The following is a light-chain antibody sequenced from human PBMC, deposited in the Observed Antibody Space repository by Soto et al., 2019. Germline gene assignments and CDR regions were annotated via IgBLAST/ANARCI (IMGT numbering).Light chain of an antibody. J-gene: IGKJ4*01. V-gene: IGKV1-39*01. CDR1: QSISIY. CDR2: AAS. Sequence: DIQMTQSPSSLSASVRDRVTITCRASQSISIYLNWYQQKPGKAPNLLIYAASSLQSGVPSRFSGSGSGTDFTLTISSLQPEDFANYYCQQSHSTPLTFGGGPKVEIK. CDR3: QQSHSTPLT.